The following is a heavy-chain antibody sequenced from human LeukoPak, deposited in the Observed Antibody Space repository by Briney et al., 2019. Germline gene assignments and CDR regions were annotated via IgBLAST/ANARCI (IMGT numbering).Heavy chain of an antibody. Sequence: SETLSLTCTVSGGSISGYYWSWIRQPPGKGLEWIGEINHSGSTNYNPSLKSRVTISVDTSKNQFSLKLSSVTAADTAVYYCARSSAVTTVDYWGQGTLVTVSS. J-gene: IGHJ4*02. CDR3: ARSSAVTTVDY. V-gene: IGHV4-34*01. CDR1: GGSISGYY. D-gene: IGHD4-17*01. CDR2: INHSGST.